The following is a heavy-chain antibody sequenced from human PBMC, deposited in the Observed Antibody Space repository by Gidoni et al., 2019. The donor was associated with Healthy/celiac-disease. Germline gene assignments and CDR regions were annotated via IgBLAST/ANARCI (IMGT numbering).Heavy chain of an antibody. D-gene: IGHD6-13*01. J-gene: IGHJ2*01. CDR3: ARGSSSWYWYFDL. Sequence: QVQLQESGPGLVKPSQTLSLTCTVSGVPISSGSYYCRWIRPPAGKGLEWIGRIYTSGRTNYNPSLKSRVTISVDTSKNQFSLKLSSVTAADTAVYYCARGSSSWYWYFDLWGRGTLVTVSS. CDR1: GVPISSGSYY. CDR2: IYTSGRT. V-gene: IGHV4-61*02.